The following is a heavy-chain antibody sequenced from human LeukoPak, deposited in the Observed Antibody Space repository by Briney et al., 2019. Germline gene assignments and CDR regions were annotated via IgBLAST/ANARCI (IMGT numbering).Heavy chain of an antibody. V-gene: IGHV3-21*01. J-gene: IGHJ3*02. CDR1: GFTFSSYS. CDR3: ARDPGDPDAFDI. CDR2: ISSSSSYI. D-gene: IGHD2-21*02. Sequence: PGGSLRLSCAASGFTFSSYSMNWVRQAPGKGLEWVSSISSSSSYIYYADSVKGRFTISRDNAKNSLYLQMNSLRAEDTAVYYCARDPGDPDAFDIWGQGTMVTVSS.